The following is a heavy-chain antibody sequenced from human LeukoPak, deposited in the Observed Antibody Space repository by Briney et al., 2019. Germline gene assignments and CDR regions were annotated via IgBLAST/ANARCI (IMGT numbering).Heavy chain of an antibody. Sequence: SVRVSCKASGGTFSSYVISWVRQAPGQGLEWMGRIIPILGIANYAQKFQGRVTITADKSTSTAYMELSSLRSEDTAVYYCARDSSSWPEADWGQGTLVTVSS. J-gene: IGHJ4*02. D-gene: IGHD6-13*01. V-gene: IGHV1-69*04. CDR3: ARDSSSWPEAD. CDR2: IIPILGIA. CDR1: GGTFSSYV.